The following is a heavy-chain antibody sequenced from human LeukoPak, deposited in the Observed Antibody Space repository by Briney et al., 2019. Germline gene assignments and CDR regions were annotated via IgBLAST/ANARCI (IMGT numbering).Heavy chain of an antibody. D-gene: IGHD3-10*01. V-gene: IGHV6-1*01. Sequence: SQTLSLTCAISGDSVSSNNAAWNWIRQSPSRGLEWLGRTYYTSKWYNDYAVSAKSRITLNPDTSRNQFSLQLNSVTPEDTAVYFCVRGSRGLIYYFDDWGQGTLVTVSS. CDR2: TYYTSKWYN. J-gene: IGHJ4*02. CDR1: GDSVSSNNAA. CDR3: VRGSRGLIYYFDD.